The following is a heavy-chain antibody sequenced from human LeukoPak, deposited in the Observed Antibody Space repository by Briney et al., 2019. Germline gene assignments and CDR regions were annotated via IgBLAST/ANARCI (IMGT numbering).Heavy chain of an antibody. CDR3: AKAEPAARAYYYYMDV. CDR2: ISSGSSAI. Sequence: GGSLRLSCEASGFTFTTYSMTWVRQAPGKGLEWVSLISSGSSAIFSADALKGRFTISRDNFKNTLYLQMNSLRAEDTAVYYCAKAEPAARAYYYYMDVWGKGTTVTISS. V-gene: IGHV3-21*04. CDR1: GFTFTTYS. J-gene: IGHJ6*03. D-gene: IGHD2-2*01.